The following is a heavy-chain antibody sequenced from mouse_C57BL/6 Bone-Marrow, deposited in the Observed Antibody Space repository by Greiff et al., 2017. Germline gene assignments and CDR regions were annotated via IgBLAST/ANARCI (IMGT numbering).Heavy chain of an antibody. CDR1: GYTFTDYY. CDR3: ARMGDGDYYAMDY. CDR2: IFPGSGST. D-gene: IGHD2-13*01. J-gene: IGHJ4*01. V-gene: IGHV1-75*01. Sequence: VQLQQSGPELVKPGASVKISCKASGYTFTDYYINWVKQRPGQGLEWIGWIFPGSGSTYYNEKFKGKATLTVDKSSSTAYMLLSSLTSEDSAVYSCARMGDGDYYAMDYWGQGTSVTVSS.